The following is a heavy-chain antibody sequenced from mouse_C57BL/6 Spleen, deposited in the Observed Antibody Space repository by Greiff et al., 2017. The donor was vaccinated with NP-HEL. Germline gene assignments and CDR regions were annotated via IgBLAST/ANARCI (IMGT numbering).Heavy chain of an antibody. CDR2: IDPANGNT. J-gene: IGHJ3*01. D-gene: IGHD1-1*01. CDR3: ARWNYGSSYGFAY. Sequence: EVQLKQSVAELVRPGASVKLSCTASGFNIKNTYMHWVKQRPEQGLEWIGRIDPANGNTKYAPKFQGKATITADTSSNTAYLQLSSLTSEDTAIYYCARWNYGSSYGFAYWGQGTLVTVSA. CDR1: GFNIKNTY. V-gene: IGHV14-3*01.